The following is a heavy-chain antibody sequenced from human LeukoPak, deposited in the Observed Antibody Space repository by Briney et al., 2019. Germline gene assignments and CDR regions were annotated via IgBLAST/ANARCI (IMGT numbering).Heavy chain of an antibody. J-gene: IGHJ4*02. CDR1: GYSISSGYY. V-gene: IGHV4-38-2*02. CDR3: AREGPTSFSDY. D-gene: IGHD1-1*01. Sequence: SETLSLTCTVSGYSISSGYYRGWLRPPPGKGLGWIGSVYHSGSTYYNPSLKSRVPISVDTSKNQSSLKLSSVTAADTAVYYCAREGPTSFSDYWGQGTLVTVSS. CDR2: VYHSGST.